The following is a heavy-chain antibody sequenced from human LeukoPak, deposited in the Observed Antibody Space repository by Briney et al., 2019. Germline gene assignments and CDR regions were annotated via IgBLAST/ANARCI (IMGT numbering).Heavy chain of an antibody. Sequence: SETLSLTCTVSGYSINSGYTWGWIRPPPGKGLEWIGNIYHSGGTYYNPSLTSRVTISVDTSKNQFSLKLSSATAADTAVYYCARHDRYSSSSTFGYWGQGTLVTVSS. J-gene: IGHJ4*02. CDR3: ARHDRYSSSSTFGY. D-gene: IGHD6-6*01. CDR2: IYHSGGT. CDR1: GYSINSGYT. V-gene: IGHV4-38-2*02.